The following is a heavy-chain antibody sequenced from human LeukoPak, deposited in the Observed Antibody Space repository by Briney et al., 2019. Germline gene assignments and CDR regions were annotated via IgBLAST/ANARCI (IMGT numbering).Heavy chain of an antibody. D-gene: IGHD3-22*01. V-gene: IGHV3-23*01. CDR3: AKERLSSGYFYY. J-gene: IGHJ4*02. CDR1: GFTFSTYA. Sequence: GGSLRLSCAASGFTFSTYAMSWVRQAPGKGLEWVSAISGSGGRTYYADSVKGRFTISRDNSKNTLYLQINSLRAEDTAVYYCAKERLSSGYFYYWGQGTLVTVSS. CDR2: ISGSGGRT.